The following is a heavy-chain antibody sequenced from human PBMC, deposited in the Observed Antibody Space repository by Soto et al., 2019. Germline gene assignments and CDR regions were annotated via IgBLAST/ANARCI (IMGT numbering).Heavy chain of an antibody. D-gene: IGHD3-3*01. Sequence: VGSLRLSCAASGFTFSSYSMNWVRQAPGKGLEWVSSISSSSSYIYYADSVKGRFTISRDNAKNSLYLQMNSLRAEDTAVYYCARDRDITIFGVQTRMDVWGQGTTVTVSS. V-gene: IGHV3-21*01. CDR1: GFTFSSYS. CDR3: ARDRDITIFGVQTRMDV. CDR2: ISSSSSYI. J-gene: IGHJ6*02.